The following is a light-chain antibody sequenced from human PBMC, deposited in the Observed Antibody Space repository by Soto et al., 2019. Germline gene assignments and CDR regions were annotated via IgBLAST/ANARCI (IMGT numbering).Light chain of an antibody. CDR1: QSISPW. V-gene: IGKV1-5*03. J-gene: IGKJ1*01. CDR3: QHYKTYSRT. Sequence: DLQMTQSPSTLSASVGDRVTITCRASQSISPWLAWYQQKPGKAPKLLIYKTSSSESGVPSRFTGSGSGTEFTLTISSLQPDDFATYYCQHYKTYSRTFGQGTKVEIK. CDR2: KTS.